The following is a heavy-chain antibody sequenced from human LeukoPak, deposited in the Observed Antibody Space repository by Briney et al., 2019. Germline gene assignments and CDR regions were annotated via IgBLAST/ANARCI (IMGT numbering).Heavy chain of an antibody. V-gene: IGHV3-49*04. D-gene: IGHD1-26*01. CDR3: TRDGATLDY. Sequence: TGGSQRLSCTASGFIFGDYTMSWVRQAPEGGLEWVGFIRSKAYGATTEYAASVKGRFTISRDDSKSIAYLQMNSLKTEDTAMYYCTRDGATLDYWGQGTLVTVSS. CDR1: GFIFGDYT. J-gene: IGHJ4*02. CDR2: IRSKAYGATT.